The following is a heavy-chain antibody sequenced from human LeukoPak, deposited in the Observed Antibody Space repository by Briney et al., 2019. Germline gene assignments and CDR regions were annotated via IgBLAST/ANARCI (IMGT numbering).Heavy chain of an antibody. CDR1: GFTFSSYS. V-gene: IGHV3-21*01. CDR2: ISSSSSYI. D-gene: IGHD4-23*01. Sequence: GGSLRLSCAASGFTFSSYSMNWVRQAPGKGLEWVSSISSSSSYIYYADSVKGRFTISRDNAKNSLYLQMNTLRAEDTAVYYCARSGGNSDFDYWGQGTLVTVSS. CDR3: ARSGGNSDFDY. J-gene: IGHJ4*02.